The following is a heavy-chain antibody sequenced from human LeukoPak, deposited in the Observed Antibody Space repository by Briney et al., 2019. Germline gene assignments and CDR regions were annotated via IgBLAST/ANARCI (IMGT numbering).Heavy chain of an antibody. Sequence: KTSETLSLTCAVYGGSFSGYYWSWIRQPPGKGLEWIGEINHSGSTNYNPSLKSRVTISVDTSKNQFSLKLSSVTAADTAVYYCARGPTYYDFWSGYLGWSTFTPPEPTKFDPWGQGTLVTVSS. CDR3: ARGPTYYDFWSGYLGWSTFTPPEPTKFDP. CDR1: GGSFSGYY. J-gene: IGHJ5*02. CDR2: INHSGST. V-gene: IGHV4-34*01. D-gene: IGHD3-3*01.